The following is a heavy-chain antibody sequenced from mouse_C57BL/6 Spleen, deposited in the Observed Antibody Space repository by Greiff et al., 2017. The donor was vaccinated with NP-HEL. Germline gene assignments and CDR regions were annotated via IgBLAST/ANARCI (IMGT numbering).Heavy chain of an antibody. Sequence: VKLLESGPGLVAPSPSLSITCTVSGFSLTSYGVHWVRQPPGKGLEWLGVIWAGGSTNYNSALMSGLSISKDNSTSQVFLKRNSLQTDDTAMYYCARIEDIWGQGTTPTVSS. D-gene: IGHD1-3*01. J-gene: IGHJ2*01. CDR1: GFSLTSYG. CDR2: IWAGGST. CDR3: ARIEDI. V-gene: IGHV2-9*02.